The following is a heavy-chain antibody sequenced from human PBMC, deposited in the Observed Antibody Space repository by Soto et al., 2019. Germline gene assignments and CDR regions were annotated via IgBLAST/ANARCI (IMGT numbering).Heavy chain of an antibody. CDR1: GFTFSSYA. Sequence: PGGSLRLSCAASGFTFSSYAMHWVRQAPGKGLEWVAVISYDGSNKYYAETVKGRFTISRDNSKNTLYLQMNSLRAEDKAVYYCARAQVPAAHTKVPGHYYYYGMDVWGQGTTVTVSS. V-gene: IGHV3-30-3*01. J-gene: IGHJ6*02. CDR2: ISYDGSNK. CDR3: ARAQVPAAHTKVPGHYYYYGMDV. D-gene: IGHD2-2*01.